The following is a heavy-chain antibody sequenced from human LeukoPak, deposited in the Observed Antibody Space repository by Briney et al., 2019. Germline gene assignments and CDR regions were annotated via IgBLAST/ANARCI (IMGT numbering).Heavy chain of an antibody. CDR3: AKGLHSSSWYSDS. V-gene: IGHV3-23*01. CDR2: ITGNGVST. Sequence: GGSLRLSCAASGVTFNTYTMNWVRLGPGKGLEWVSLITGNGVSTYYADSVKGRLTISRDNSKNTLYLQMNSLRAEDTAVYYCAKGLHSSSWYSDSWGQGTLVTVSS. J-gene: IGHJ4*02. CDR1: GVTFNTYT. D-gene: IGHD6-13*01.